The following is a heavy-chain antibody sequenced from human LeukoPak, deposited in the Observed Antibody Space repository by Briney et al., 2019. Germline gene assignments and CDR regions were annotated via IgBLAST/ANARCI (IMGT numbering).Heavy chain of an antibody. D-gene: IGHD3-10*01. CDR2: ISAYNGNT. CDR1: GYTFTSYG. V-gene: IGHV1-18*01. CDR3: ASSPMVRGVRAPRDFDY. Sequence: ASVKVSCKASGYTFTSYGISWVRQAPGQGLEWMGWISAYNGNTNYAQKLQGRVTMTTDTSTSTAYMELRSLRSDDTAVYYCASSPMVRGVRAPRDFDYWGQGTLVTVSS. J-gene: IGHJ4*02.